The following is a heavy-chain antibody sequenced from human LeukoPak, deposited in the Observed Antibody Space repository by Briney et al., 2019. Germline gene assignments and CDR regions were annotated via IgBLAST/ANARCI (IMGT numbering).Heavy chain of an antibody. Sequence: ASVKVSCKASGYTFTGYYMHRVRQAPGQGLEWMGWINPNSGGTNYAQKFQGRVTMTRDTSISTAYMELSRLRSDDTAVYYCARDEVTTSVFDYWGQGTLVTVSS. CDR2: INPNSGGT. J-gene: IGHJ4*02. V-gene: IGHV1-2*02. D-gene: IGHD4-11*01. CDR1: GYTFTGYY. CDR3: ARDEVTTSVFDY.